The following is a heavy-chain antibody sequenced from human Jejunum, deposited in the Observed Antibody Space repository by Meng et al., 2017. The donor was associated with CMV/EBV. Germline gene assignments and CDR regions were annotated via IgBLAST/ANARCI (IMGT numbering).Heavy chain of an antibody. J-gene: IGHJ4*02. V-gene: IGHV1-2*06. CDR1: GYPFTGYS. Sequence: APGYPFTGYSLHWVRQSPGQGLEWMGRVDPTNGGTHYAQTFQGRVTMTTDTSISTAYMELRRLRSDDTAMYYCTRSYYYDRNGYFYYWGQGTLVTVSS. D-gene: IGHD3-22*01. CDR2: VDPTNGGT. CDR3: TRSYYYDRNGYFYY.